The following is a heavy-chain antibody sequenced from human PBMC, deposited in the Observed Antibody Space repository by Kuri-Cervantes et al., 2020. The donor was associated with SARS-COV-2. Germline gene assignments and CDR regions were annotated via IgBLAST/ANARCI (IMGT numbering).Heavy chain of an antibody. CDR3: ARGPEGVVAY. CDR1: GYSISSGYY. D-gene: IGHD1-14*01. CDR2: IYHSGST. V-gene: IGHV4-38-2*02. Sequence: SETLSLTCTVSGYSISSGYYWGWIRQPPGKGLEWIAIIYHSGSTYYNPSLKSRVTISLDTSKNQFSLNLRFVTATDTAVYYCARGPEGVVAYWGQGTLVTVSS. J-gene: IGHJ4*02.